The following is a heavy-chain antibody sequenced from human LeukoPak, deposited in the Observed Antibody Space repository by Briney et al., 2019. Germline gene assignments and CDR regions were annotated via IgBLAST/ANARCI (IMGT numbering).Heavy chain of an antibody. J-gene: IGHJ4*02. CDR3: AGRVAMLWFGESDLDY. CDR1: GYTFTGYY. V-gene: IGHV1-2*02. CDR2: INPNSGGT. D-gene: IGHD3-10*01. Sequence: GASVKVSCKASGYTFTGYYMHWVRQAPGQGLEWMGWINPNSGGTNYAQKFQGRVTMTRDTSISTAYMELSRLRSDDTAVYYCAGRVAMLWFGESDLDYWGQGTLVTVSS.